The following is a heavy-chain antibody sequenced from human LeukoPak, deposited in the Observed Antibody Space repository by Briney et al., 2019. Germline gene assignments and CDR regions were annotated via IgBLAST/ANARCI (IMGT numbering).Heavy chain of an antibody. CDR1: GFSFSSSA. J-gene: IGHJ6*02. D-gene: IGHD5-12*01. Sequence: PGGSLRLSCEASGFSFSSSAMSWVRQAPGKGLEWVALIWYDGSNKEYAESVKGRFTISRDNAKNSLYLQMNSLRAEDTAVYYCARVYSGFLLDGMDVWGQGTTVTVSS. CDR2: IWYDGSNK. CDR3: ARVYSGFLLDGMDV. V-gene: IGHV3-33*08.